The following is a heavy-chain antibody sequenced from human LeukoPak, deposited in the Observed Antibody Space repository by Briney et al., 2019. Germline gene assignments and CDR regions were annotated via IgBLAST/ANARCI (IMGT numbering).Heavy chain of an antibody. V-gene: IGHV4-59*08. J-gene: IGHJ4*02. CDR2: IYYSGST. Sequence: SETLSLTCTVSGGSISSYYWSWIRQPPGKGLEWIGYIYYSGSTNYNPSLKSRVTISVDTSKNQFSLKLSSVTAADTAVYYCARHSIGALSIDYWGQGTLVTVSS. CDR3: ARHSIGALSIDY. D-gene: IGHD2/OR15-2a*01. CDR1: GGSISSYY.